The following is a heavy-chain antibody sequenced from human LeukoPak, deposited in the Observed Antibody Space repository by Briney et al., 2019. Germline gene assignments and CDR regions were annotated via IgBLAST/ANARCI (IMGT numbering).Heavy chain of an antibody. CDR3: ARDLIFASGSNWLDP. CDR1: GYTFTGYY. V-gene: IGHV1-2*06. Sequence: GASVKVSCKASGYTFTGYYMHWVRQAPGQGLEWMGRINPNSGGTNYAQKFQGRVTMTRDTSISTAYMELSRLRSDDTAVYYCARDLIFASGSNWLDPWGQGTLVTVSS. J-gene: IGHJ5*02. CDR2: INPNSGGT. D-gene: IGHD3-22*01.